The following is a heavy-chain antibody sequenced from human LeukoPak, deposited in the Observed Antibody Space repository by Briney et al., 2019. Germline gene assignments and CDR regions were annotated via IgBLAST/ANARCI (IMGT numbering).Heavy chain of an antibody. D-gene: IGHD3-9*01. CDR2: ISSSSSYI. V-gene: IGHV3-21*04. CDR3: AKPYSGTILTGWFDP. J-gene: IGHJ5*02. CDR1: GFTFSSYS. Sequence: SRGSLRLSCAASGFTFSSYSMNWVRQAPGKGLEWVSSISSSSSYIYYADSVKGRFTISRDNAKNSLYLQMNSLRAEDTALYYCAKPYSGTILTGWFDPWGQGTLVTVSS.